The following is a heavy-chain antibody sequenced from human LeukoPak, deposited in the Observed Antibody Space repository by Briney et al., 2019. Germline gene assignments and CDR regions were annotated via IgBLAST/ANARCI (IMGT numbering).Heavy chain of an antibody. V-gene: IGHV3-30*03. CDR1: GFTFSSYG. J-gene: IGHJ4*02. CDR3: VGGSGSYGFRYFDY. CDR2: ISYDGSNK. D-gene: IGHD3-10*01. Sequence: PGRSLRLSCAASGFTFSSYGMHRVRQAPGKGLEWVAVISYDGSNKYYADSVKGRFTISRDNSKNTLYLQMNSLRAEDTAVYYCVGGSGSYGFRYFDYWGQGTLVTVSS.